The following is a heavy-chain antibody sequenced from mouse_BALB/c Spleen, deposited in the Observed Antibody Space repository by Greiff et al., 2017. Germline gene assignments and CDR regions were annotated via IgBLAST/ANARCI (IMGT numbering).Heavy chain of an antibody. CDR3: ARQELLRLFAY. D-gene: IGHD1-2*01. Sequence: VQLQQSGAELVKPGASVKLSCKASGYTFTSYWMHWVKQRPGQGLEWIGEINPSNGRTNYNEKFKSKATLTVDKSSSTAYMQLSSLTSEDSAVYYCARQELLRLFAYWGQGTLVTVSA. CDR1: GYTFTSYW. J-gene: IGHJ3*01. CDR2: INPSNGRT. V-gene: IGHV1S81*02.